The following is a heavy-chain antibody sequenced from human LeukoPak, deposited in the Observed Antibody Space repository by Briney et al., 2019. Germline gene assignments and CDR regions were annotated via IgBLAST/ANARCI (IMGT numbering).Heavy chain of an antibody. D-gene: IGHD1-26*01. CDR1: GGSISSSSYY. CDR3: ARGLSGSYYDAFDI. CDR2: IYHSGST. Sequence: SETLSLTCTVSGGSISSSSYYWGWIRQLPGKGLEWIGSIYHSGSTYYNPSLKSRVTISVDTSKNQFSLKLSSVTAADTAVYYCARGLSGSYYDAFDIWGQGTMVTVSS. J-gene: IGHJ3*02. V-gene: IGHV4-39*07.